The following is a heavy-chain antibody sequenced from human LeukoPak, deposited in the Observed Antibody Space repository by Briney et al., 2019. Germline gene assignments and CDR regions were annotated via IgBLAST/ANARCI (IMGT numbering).Heavy chain of an antibody. V-gene: IGHV3-73*01. D-gene: IGHD6-13*01. CDR3: TGRIAAAGSGGFDY. CDR1: GFTFSGSA. CDR2: IRSKANSYAT. Sequence: PGGSLRLSCVASGFTFSGSAMHWVRQASGKGLEWVGRIRSKANSYATAYAASVKGRFTISRDDSKNTAYLQMNSLKTEDTAVYYCTGRIAAAGSGGFDYWGQGTLVTVSS. J-gene: IGHJ4*02.